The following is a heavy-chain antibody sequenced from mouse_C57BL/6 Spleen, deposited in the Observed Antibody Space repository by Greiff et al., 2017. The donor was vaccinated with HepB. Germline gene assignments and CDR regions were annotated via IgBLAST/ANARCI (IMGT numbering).Heavy chain of an antibody. CDR1: GFNIKDYY. V-gene: IGHV14-1*01. D-gene: IGHD2-10*01. CDR3: TAPYYGNYYYAMDY. CDR2: IDPEDGDT. J-gene: IGHJ4*01. Sequence: VQLQQSGAELVRPGASVKLSCTASGFNIKDYYMHWVKPRPEPGLEWIGRIDPEDGDTEYAPKFQGKATMTADTSSNTAYLQLSSLTAEDTAVYYCTAPYYGNYYYAMDYWGQGTSVTVSS.